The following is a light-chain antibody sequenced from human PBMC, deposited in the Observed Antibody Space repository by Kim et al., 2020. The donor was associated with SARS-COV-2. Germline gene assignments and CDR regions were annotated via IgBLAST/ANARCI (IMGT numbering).Light chain of an antibody. CDR1: QSVRTN. CDR2: GAS. V-gene: IGKV3-15*01. J-gene: IGKJ4*01. Sequence: APGADTTLTCAASQSVRTNLAWYQKKLGQPPRLLIHGASTRASGVPARFSGSGSGTEFTLTITGLQSEDFAIYYCQQYNYWPPLTFGGGTKVDIK. CDR3: QQYNYWPPLT.